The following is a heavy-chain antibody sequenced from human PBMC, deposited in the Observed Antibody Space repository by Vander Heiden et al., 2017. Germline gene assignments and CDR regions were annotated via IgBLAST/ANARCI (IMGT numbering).Heavy chain of an antibody. D-gene: IGHD6-13*01. CDR3: ARASGKNWFDP. CDR1: GDSVSSNSVV. Sequence: QVQLQQSGPGLVKPSQTLSLTCAISGDSVSSNSVVWNWIRQSPSRGLEWLGRTYYRSKRYNDYALSVKSRITINPDTSKNQFSLQLNSVTPDDTAMYYCARASGKNWFDPWGQGTLVTVSS. V-gene: IGHV6-1*01. CDR2: TYYRSKRYN. J-gene: IGHJ5*02.